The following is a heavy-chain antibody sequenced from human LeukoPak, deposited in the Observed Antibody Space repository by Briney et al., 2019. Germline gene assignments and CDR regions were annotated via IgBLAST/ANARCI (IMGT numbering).Heavy chain of an antibody. V-gene: IGHV4-39*01. CDR3: ARTRYYYNSRSYGAPYYFDY. CDR1: GGSISSSSYY. CDR2: IYYSGST. Sequence: PSETLSLTCTVSGGSISSSSYYWGWIRQPPGKGLEWIGSIYYSGSTYYNPSLKSRVTISVDTSKNQFPLKLSSVTAADTAVYYCARTRYYYNSRSYGAPYYFDYWGQGTLVTVSS. J-gene: IGHJ4*02. D-gene: IGHD3-10*01.